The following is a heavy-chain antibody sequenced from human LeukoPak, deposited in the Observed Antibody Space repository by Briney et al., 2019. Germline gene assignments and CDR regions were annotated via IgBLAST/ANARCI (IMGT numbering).Heavy chain of an antibody. Sequence: GGSLRLSCAASGFTFSSYGMHWVRQAPGKGLEWVAFIRYDGSNKYYADSVKGRFTISRDNSKNTLYLQTNSLRAEDTAVYYCAKDGSGSWFGELLGYYYYYMDVWGKGTTVTISS. CDR2: IRYDGSNK. CDR1: GFTFSSYG. V-gene: IGHV3-30*02. D-gene: IGHD3-10*01. J-gene: IGHJ6*03. CDR3: AKDGSGSWFGELLGYYYYYMDV.